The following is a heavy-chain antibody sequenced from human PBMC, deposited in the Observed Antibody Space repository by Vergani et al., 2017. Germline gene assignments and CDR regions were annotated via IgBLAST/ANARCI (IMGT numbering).Heavy chain of an antibody. D-gene: IGHD4-17*01. CDR2: IYYSGST. CDR3: ARDLRVTTDAFDI. V-gene: IGHV4-30-4*08. Sequence: QVQLPQWGAGLLKPSQTLSLTCAVSGGSLSSGGYYWSWIRQPPGKGLEWIGYIYYSGSTYYNPSLKSRVTISVDTSKNQFSLKLSSVTAADTAVYYCARDLRVTTDAFDIWGQGTMVTVSS. CDR1: GGSLSSGGYY. J-gene: IGHJ3*02.